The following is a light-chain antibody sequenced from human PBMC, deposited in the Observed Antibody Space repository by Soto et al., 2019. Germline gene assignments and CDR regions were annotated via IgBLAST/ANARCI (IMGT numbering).Light chain of an antibody. V-gene: IGKV1-27*01. CDR3: QKFNTAPLT. J-gene: IGKJ5*01. CDR2: SAS. CDR1: QDISVY. Sequence: DIQMTQYPSSLSASVGDRVTITCRASQDISVYVAWYQHKQGKVPNLLIYSASSLQSGVPSRFSGSGSGTDFTLTISSLPPECVATYYCQKFNTAPLTYVQGIRLEIK.